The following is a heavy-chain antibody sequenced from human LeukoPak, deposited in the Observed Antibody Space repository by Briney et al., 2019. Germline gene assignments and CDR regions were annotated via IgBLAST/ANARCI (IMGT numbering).Heavy chain of an antibody. V-gene: IGHV3-48*03. CDR1: GFTFSSYE. D-gene: IGHD3-22*01. CDR2: IYTSDSST. CDR3: ARYGDSSVYYSADAFDI. Sequence: AGSLRLSCAASGFTFSSYEMNWVRQAPGKGLEWVSYIYTSDSSTYYADSVKGRFTISRDNAKNSLYLQMNSLRAEDTAVYYCARYGDSSVYYSADAFDIWGQGTMVTVSS. J-gene: IGHJ3*02.